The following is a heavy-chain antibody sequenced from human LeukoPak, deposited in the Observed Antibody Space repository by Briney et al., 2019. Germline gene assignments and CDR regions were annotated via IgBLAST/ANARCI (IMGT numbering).Heavy chain of an antibody. J-gene: IGHJ4*02. D-gene: IGHD1-20*01. CDR3: ARGCDNCPGSPDS. Sequence: GGSLRLSCAASGFIFSDYAMHWVRQAPGKGLEYVSVISINGDGRYYANSVKGRFTISRDNSKNTLHLQMDSLRVEDMAVYYCARGCDNCPGSPDSWGQGTLVTVSS. CDR2: ISINGDGR. V-gene: IGHV3-64*01. CDR1: GFIFSDYA.